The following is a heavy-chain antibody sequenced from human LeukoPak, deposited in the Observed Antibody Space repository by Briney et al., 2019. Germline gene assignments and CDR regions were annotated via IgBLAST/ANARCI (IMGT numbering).Heavy chain of an antibody. D-gene: IGHD7-27*01. CDR1: GYTFTGYY. CDR3: AIGLLTGRNWYFDL. V-gene: IGHV1-2*02. J-gene: IGHJ2*01. Sequence: ASVKVSCKASGYTFTGYYIHWMRQAPGQGLEWMGWINPHSGGTNYAQNFQGRVTMTGDTSISTVYMELRTLRSDDTAVYYCAIGLLTGRNWYFDLWGRGTLVTASS. CDR2: INPHSGGT.